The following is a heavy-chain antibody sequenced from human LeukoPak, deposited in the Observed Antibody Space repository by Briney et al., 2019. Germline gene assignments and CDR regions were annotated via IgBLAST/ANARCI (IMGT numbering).Heavy chain of an antibody. CDR3: ARVAGLRYFDWVDY. D-gene: IGHD3-9*01. Sequence: ASVKVSCKASGYTVTSYGFSWVRQAPGHGLEWMGWISTYNGNTNYAQKLQGRVTMTTDTSTSTAYMELRSLRSDDTAVYYCARVAGLRYFDWVDYWGQGTPVTVSS. CDR2: ISTYNGNT. V-gene: IGHV1-18*04. J-gene: IGHJ4*02. CDR1: GYTVTSYG.